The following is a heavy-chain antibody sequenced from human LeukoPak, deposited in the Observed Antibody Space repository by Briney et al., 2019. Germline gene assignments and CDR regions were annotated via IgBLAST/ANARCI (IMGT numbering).Heavy chain of an antibody. CDR1: EFSVGSNY. J-gene: IGHJ4*02. CDR2: IRSKANSYAT. Sequence: GGSLRLSCAASEFSVGSNYMTWVRQAPGKGLEWVGRIRSKANSYATAYAASVKGRFTISRDDSKNTAYLQMNGLKTEDTAVYYCTRHGSHDYGDYEDFDYWGQGTLVTVSS. D-gene: IGHD4-17*01. V-gene: IGHV3-73*01. CDR3: TRHGSHDYGDYEDFDY.